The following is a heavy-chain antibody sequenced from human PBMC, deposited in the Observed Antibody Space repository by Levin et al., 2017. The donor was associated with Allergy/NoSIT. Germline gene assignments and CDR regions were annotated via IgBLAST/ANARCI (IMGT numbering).Heavy chain of an antibody. Sequence: SCAASGFTFNTYWIHWVRQAPGKGLVWVSRINSDGSSTSYADSVKGRFTISRDNAKNTVYLQMNSLRAEDTAVYYCARRSSSSSGSPYYFDYWGQGTLVTVSS. CDR2: INSDGSST. CDR1: GFTFNTYW. D-gene: IGHD6-6*01. CDR3: ARRSSSSSGSPYYFDY. J-gene: IGHJ4*02. V-gene: IGHV3-74*01.